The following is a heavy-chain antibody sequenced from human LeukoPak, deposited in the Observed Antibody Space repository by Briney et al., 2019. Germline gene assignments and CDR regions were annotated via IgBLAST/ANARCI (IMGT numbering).Heavy chain of an antibody. CDR3: ARGGDYYDSRALSTYYEYFQH. CDR1: GFTFSDHY. J-gene: IGHJ1*01. Sequence: GGSLRLSCAASGFTFSDHYMDWVRQAPGKGLEWVGRTRNKANSYTTEYAASVKGRFTISRDDSKNSLYLQMNSLRAEDTAVYYCARGGDYYDSRALSTYYEYFQHWGQGTLVTVSS. V-gene: IGHV3-72*01. CDR2: TRNKANSYTT. D-gene: IGHD3-22*01.